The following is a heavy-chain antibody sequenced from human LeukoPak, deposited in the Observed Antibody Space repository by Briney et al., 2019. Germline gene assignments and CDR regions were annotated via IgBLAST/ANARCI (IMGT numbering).Heavy chain of an antibody. CDR2: ICSRGRTL. Sequence: GGSLRLSCAASGLTFSSYEMNWVRPAPGRGLEGVSYICSRGRTLYYADSVQGGLTISRDNAKNELSLPMNSLRAKDTAVYHCARTGIAAAGTYYGMDVWGQRTTVTVSS. CDR3: ARTGIAAAGTYYGMDV. CDR1: GLTFSSYE. V-gene: IGHV3-48*03. D-gene: IGHD6-13*01. J-gene: IGHJ6*02.